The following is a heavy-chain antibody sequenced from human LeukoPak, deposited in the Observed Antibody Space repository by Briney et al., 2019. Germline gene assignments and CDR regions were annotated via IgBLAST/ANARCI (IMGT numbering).Heavy chain of an antibody. J-gene: IGHJ4*02. Sequence: GGSLTLSCTASGFTFGDYAMRWFRQAPGKGLEWVGFIRSKAYGGTTEYAASVKGRFTISRDDSKSIAYLQMNSLKTEDTAVYYCTRAGQGWDLGTFDYWGQGTLVTVS. D-gene: IGHD7-27*01. V-gene: IGHV3-49*03. CDR2: IRSKAYGGTT. CDR3: TRAGQGWDLGTFDY. CDR1: GFTFGDYA.